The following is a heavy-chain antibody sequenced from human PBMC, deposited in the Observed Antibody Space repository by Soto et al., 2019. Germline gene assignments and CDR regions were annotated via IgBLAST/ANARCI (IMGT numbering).Heavy chain of an antibody. J-gene: IGHJ6*03. D-gene: IGHD5-12*01. V-gene: IGHV1-2*04. CDR1: GDTFNDYY. CDR2: INPNSGVT. Sequence: QVQLVQSGAEVKKPGASVTVSCRSSGDTFNDYYIHWVRQAPGQGLEWMGWINPNSGVTKYAQKFQGWVSMTRDTSIRTVYMQLSRLRSDDTAVYYCARESGGATAPLDYYYSYMDVWGTGTTVTVSS. CDR3: ARESGGATAPLDYYYSYMDV.